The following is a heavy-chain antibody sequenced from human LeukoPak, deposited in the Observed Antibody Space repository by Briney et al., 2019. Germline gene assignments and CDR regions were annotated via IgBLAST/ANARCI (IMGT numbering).Heavy chain of an antibody. CDR1: GFTFGDYA. D-gene: IGHD6-19*01. CDR2: IRSKAYGGTT. J-gene: IGHJ6*03. CDR3: TRDVVAGLYYYYYYYMDV. Sequence: GRSLRLSCTASGFTFGDYAMSWFRQAPGKGLEWVGFIRSKAYGGTTEYAASVKGRFTISRDDSKSIAYLQMNSLKTEDTAVYYCTRDVVAGLYYYYYYYMDVWGKGTTVIVSS. V-gene: IGHV3-49*03.